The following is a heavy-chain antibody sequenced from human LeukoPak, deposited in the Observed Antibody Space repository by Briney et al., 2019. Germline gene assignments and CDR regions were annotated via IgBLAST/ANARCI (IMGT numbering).Heavy chain of an antibody. V-gene: IGHV3-7*03. J-gene: IGHJ4*02. CDR1: GFTFSSYW. Sequence: GGSLRLSCAASGFTFSSYWMSWVRQAPGKGLEWVATIRQDGSQKYYVDSVKGRFTIPRDNAKNSLYLQMNSLRAEDTAVYYCARELLSGYYYDSNYYFDYWGQGTLVTVSS. CDR3: ARELLSGYYYDSNYYFDY. D-gene: IGHD3-22*01. CDR2: IRQDGSQK.